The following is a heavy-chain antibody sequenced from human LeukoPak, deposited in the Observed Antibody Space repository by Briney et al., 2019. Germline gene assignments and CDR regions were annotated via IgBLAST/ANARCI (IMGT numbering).Heavy chain of an antibody. Sequence: EASVKVSCKASGYTFTGYYMHWVRQAPGQGLEWMGRINPNRGGTNYAQKFQGRVTMTRDTSISTAYMELSRLRSDDTAVYYCASARREQQLVRYYYYGMDVWGQGTTVTVSS. CDR3: ASARREQQLVRYYYYGMDV. CDR1: GYTFTGYY. V-gene: IGHV1-2*06. D-gene: IGHD6-13*01. J-gene: IGHJ6*02. CDR2: INPNRGGT.